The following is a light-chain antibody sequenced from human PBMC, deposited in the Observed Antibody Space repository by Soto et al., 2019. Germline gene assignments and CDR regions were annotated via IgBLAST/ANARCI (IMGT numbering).Light chain of an antibody. Sequence: DIQMTQSPSTLSASVGDRFTISCRASQNIRAFLAWYQHKPRKAPKLLIYQASSLENGVPSRFSGSGSGAELTRTISSLQPDDFATDYCQQYESYPWTFGQGTKVEI. CDR3: QQYESYPWT. CDR1: QNIRAF. V-gene: IGKV1-5*03. J-gene: IGKJ1*01. CDR2: QAS.